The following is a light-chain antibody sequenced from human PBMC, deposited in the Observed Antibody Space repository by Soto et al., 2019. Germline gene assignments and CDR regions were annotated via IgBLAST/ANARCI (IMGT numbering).Light chain of an antibody. CDR3: QQRNSYPRYT. CDR2: AAY. V-gene: IGKV1-9*01. CDR1: QGISSY. Sequence: DIQLTQSPSFLSASVGDRVTITCRASQGISSYLAWYQQKPGKAPKLLIYAAYTLQSGVPSRFSGSGSGTEFTLTLSSLQPKDFATYYGQQRNSYPRYTFGQGTKLEMK. J-gene: IGKJ2*01.